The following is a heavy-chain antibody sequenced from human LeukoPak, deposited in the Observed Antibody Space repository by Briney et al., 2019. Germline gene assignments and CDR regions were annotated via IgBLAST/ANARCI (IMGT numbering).Heavy chain of an antibody. Sequence: ASVNVSCKASGYTSTSYDINWQRQATGQGLEWMRWMNPNSGNTGYAQKFEGRVTITRNTSISTAYMELSSLRSEDTAVYYCARAPRITMVRGVIYWFDPWGQGTLVTVSS. CDR3: ARAPRITMVRGVIYWFDP. CDR1: GYTSTSYD. J-gene: IGHJ5*02. CDR2: MNPNSGNT. V-gene: IGHV1-8*03. D-gene: IGHD3-10*01.